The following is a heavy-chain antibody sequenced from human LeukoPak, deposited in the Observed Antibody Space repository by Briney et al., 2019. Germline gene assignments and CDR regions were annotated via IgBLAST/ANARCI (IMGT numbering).Heavy chain of an antibody. CDR3: ARGTGTTGYFDY. V-gene: IGHV1-69*05. CDR1: GGTFSSHA. D-gene: IGHD1-7*01. Sequence: SVKVSCKASGGTFSSHAIHWVRQAPGQGLEWMGMIIPIFGTANYAQKFQGRVTITRDKSTSTAYMELSSLRSEDTAVYYCARGTGTTGYFDYWGQGTLVTVSS. CDR2: IIPIFGTA. J-gene: IGHJ4*02.